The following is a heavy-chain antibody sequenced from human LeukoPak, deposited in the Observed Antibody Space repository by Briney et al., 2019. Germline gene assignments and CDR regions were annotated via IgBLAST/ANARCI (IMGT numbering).Heavy chain of an antibody. CDR2: TSYSGGT. D-gene: IGHD1-26*01. Sequence: TPSETLSLTCTVSGGSVSRGGYYWSWIRQHPGKGLEWIGYTSYSGGTYYNPSLMSRITMSVDRSQNQFSLKMRDVTAADTAVYFCATAGWEYFYFDSWGQGALVAVSS. CDR3: ATAGWEYFYFDS. V-gene: IGHV4-31*03. CDR1: GGSVSRGGYY. J-gene: IGHJ4*02.